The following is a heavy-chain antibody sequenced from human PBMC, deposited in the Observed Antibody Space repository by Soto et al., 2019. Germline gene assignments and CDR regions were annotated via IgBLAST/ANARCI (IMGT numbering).Heavy chain of an antibody. CDR1: GGSFTTYY. Sequence: SETLSLTCALYGGSFTTYYWSWIRQPPGRGLEWIGEINNIGSTNYNPSLKRRVTISVDTSKNPFSLKLNSVTAADTAVYYCARGRSRTVPRLLFVYWGQGTLVTVSS. CDR2: INNIGST. V-gene: IGHV4-34*01. J-gene: IGHJ4*02. CDR3: ARGRSRTVPRLLFVY. D-gene: IGHD4-4*01.